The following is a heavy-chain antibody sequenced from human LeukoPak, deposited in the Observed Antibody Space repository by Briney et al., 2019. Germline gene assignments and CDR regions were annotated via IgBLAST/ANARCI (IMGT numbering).Heavy chain of an antibody. CDR3: AKGLLWFREFDY. CDR1: GLTFSSYV. J-gene: IGHJ4*02. D-gene: IGHD3-10*01. V-gene: IGHV3-23*01. Sequence: GGSLRLSCAASGLTFSSYVMIWVRQAPGKGLEWVSAISGSGGSTYYADSVKGRFTISRDNSKNTLYLQMNSLRAEDTAVYYCAKGLLWFREFDYWGQGTLVTVSS. CDR2: ISGSGGST.